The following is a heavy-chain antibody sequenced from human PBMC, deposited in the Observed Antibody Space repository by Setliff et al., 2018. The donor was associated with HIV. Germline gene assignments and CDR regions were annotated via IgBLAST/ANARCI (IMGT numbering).Heavy chain of an antibody. J-gene: IGHJ4*02. D-gene: IGHD1-26*01. CDR3: ARARGSPTSYFDY. Sequence: GGSLRLSCAASGFTFSGYSMHWVRQAPGKGLEWVSCISSSSSYIYYADSVEGRFTTSRDNAKNSLYLQMNSLRAEDTAVYYCARARGSPTSYFDYWGQGTLVTV. CDR1: GFTFSGYS. V-gene: IGHV3-21*01. CDR2: ISSSSSYI.